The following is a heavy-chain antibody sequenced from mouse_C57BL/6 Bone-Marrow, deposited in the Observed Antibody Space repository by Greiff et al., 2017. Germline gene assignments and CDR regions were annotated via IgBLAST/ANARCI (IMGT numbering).Heavy chain of an antibody. Sequence: QVQLQQSGPELVKPGASVKISCKASGYAFSSSWMNWVKQRPGKGLEWIGRIYPGDGDTNYNGKFKGKATLTADKSSSTAYMQLSSLTSEDSAVYFCAGGRTGFDYWGQGTTLTVSS. J-gene: IGHJ2*01. D-gene: IGHD4-1*01. CDR2: IYPGDGDT. CDR3: AGGRTGFDY. V-gene: IGHV1-82*01. CDR1: GYAFSSSW.